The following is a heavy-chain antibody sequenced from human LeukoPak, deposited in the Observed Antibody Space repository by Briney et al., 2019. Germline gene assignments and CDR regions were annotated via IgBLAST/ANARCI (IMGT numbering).Heavy chain of an antibody. J-gene: IGHJ5*02. CDR3: ARYGNCNNWFDP. Sequence: GASVTVSCKASGGTFSSYAISWVRQAPGQGLEWMGGIIPIFGTANYAQKFQGRVTITTDEPTNTAYMELSSLRSEDTAVYYCARYGNCNNWFDPWGEGTLVTVSS. V-gene: IGHV1-69*05. CDR2: IIPIFGTA. CDR1: GGTFSSYA. D-gene: IGHD1-1*01.